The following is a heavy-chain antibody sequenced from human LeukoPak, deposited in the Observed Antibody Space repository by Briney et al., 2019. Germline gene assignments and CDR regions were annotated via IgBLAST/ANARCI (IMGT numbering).Heavy chain of an antibody. Sequence: PSETLSLTCTVSGGSIGTYYWSWIRQPPGKGLEWIGYIYTSGSTNYNPSLKSRVTISVDTSKNQFSLKLSSVTAADTAVYYCARRSYDDAFDIWGQGTMVTVPS. CDR1: GGSIGTYY. J-gene: IGHJ3*02. D-gene: IGHD1-1*01. V-gene: IGHV4-4*09. CDR3: ARRSYDDAFDI. CDR2: IYTSGST.